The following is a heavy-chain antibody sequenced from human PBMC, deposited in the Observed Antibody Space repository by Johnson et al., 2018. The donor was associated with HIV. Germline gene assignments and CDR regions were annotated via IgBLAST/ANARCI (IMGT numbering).Heavy chain of an antibody. J-gene: IGHJ3*02. CDR3: TTDRTIIVGANRDDAFDI. CDR2: ISYDGSNK. V-gene: IGHV3-30*04. CDR1: GFTFSSYA. D-gene: IGHD1-26*01. Sequence: VQLVESGGGVVQPGRSLRLSCAASGFTFSSYAMHWVRQAPGKGLEWVAVISYDGSNKYYADSVKGRFTISRDNSKNTLYLHMNSLKTEDTAVYYCTTDRTIIVGANRDDAFDIWGQGTMVTVAS.